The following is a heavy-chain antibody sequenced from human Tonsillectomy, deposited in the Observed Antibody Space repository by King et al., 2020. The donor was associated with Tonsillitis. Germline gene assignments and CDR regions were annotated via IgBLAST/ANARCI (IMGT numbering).Heavy chain of an antibody. CDR2: ISASGGST. CDR3: AKCNLVAADFDS. J-gene: IGHJ4*02. D-gene: IGHD2-15*01. CDR1: GLTFSSSA. Sequence: VQLVESGGGLVQPGGSLRLSCAASGLTFSSSAMSWVRQAPGKGLEWVSTISASGGSTYYADSVKGRFTISRDNSKNTLYLQMISLGGEDTAVYFCAKCNLVAADFDSGGQGTLVTVSS. V-gene: IGHV3-23*04.